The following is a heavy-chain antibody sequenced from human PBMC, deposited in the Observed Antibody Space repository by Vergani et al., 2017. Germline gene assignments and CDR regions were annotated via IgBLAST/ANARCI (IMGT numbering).Heavy chain of an antibody. V-gene: IGHV3-49*03. CDR1: GITFGYYA. CDR3: VRDQVTMLRGSDALDI. CDR2: IRSKAYGQAT. J-gene: IGHJ3*02. Sequence: EVDLVESGGGLAQPGGSLRLSCEASGITFGYYAMDWFRQAPGQGLEWVGGIRSKAYGQATIYAASVKVRFTISRDDSKSIAYLQMNNLQTEDTAMYYCVRDQVTMLRGSDALDIWGQGTMVTVSS. D-gene: IGHD3-10*01.